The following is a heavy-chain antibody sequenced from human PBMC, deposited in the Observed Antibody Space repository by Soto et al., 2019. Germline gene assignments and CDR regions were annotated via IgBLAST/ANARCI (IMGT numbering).Heavy chain of an antibody. CDR1: GGSFSGYY. J-gene: IGHJ3*02. Sequence: SETLSLTCAVYGGSFSGYYWSWIRQPPGKGLEWIGEINHSGSTNYNPSLKSRVTISVDTSKNQFSLKLSSVTAADTAVYYCARWGLGSAAFDIWGQGTMVTVSS. CDR3: ARWGLGSAAFDI. D-gene: IGHD7-27*01. CDR2: INHSGST. V-gene: IGHV4-34*01.